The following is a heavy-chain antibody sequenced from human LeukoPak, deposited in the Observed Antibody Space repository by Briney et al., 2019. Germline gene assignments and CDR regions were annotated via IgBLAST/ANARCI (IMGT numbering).Heavy chain of an antibody. J-gene: IGHJ4*02. CDR1: GYTFTSYG. D-gene: IGHD6-19*01. V-gene: IGHV1-18*01. CDR3: ARDNPGYSSGWYVDY. Sequence: ASVKVSCKASGYTFTSYGISWVRQAPGQGLEWMGWISAYNGNTNYAQRLRGRVTMTTDTSTSTAYMELRSLRSDDTAVYYCARDNPGYSSGWYVDYWGQGTLVTVSS. CDR2: ISAYNGNT.